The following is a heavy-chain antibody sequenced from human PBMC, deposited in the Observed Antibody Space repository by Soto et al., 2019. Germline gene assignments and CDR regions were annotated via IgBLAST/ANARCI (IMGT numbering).Heavy chain of an antibody. CDR2: INAGNGNT. V-gene: IGHV1-3*01. Sequence: ASVKVSCKASGYTFTSYAMHWVRQAPGQRLEWMGWINAGNGNTKYSQKFQGRVTITRDTSASTAYMELSSLRSEDTAVYYCARGDLGRYCSSTSCSYYYYMDVWGKGTTVTVSS. CDR3: ARGDLGRYCSSTSCSYYYYMDV. CDR1: GYTFTSYA. D-gene: IGHD2-2*01. J-gene: IGHJ6*03.